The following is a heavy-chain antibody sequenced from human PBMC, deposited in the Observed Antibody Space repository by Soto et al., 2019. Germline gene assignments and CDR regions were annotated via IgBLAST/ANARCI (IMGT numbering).Heavy chain of an antibody. CDR2: IYPGDSDT. V-gene: IGHV5-51*01. CDR1: GYSFTRYW. D-gene: IGHD6-13*01. CDR3: ASGGLIAAAAYGMDV. J-gene: IGHJ6*02. Sequence: GESLKISGKGSGYSFTRYWIGSVRQMPGKGLEWMGIIYPGDSDTRYSPSFQGQVTISADKSISTAYLQWSSLKASDTAMYYCASGGLIAAAAYGMDVWGQGTTVTVSS.